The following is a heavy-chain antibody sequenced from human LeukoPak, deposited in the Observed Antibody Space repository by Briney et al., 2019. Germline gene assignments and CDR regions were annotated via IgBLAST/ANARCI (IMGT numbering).Heavy chain of an antibody. D-gene: IGHD6-19*01. CDR1: GGSISSGRDY. CDR3: ASGSGWYGSFEY. J-gene: IGHJ4*02. V-gene: IGHV4-61*02. Sequence: PSETLSLTCTVSGGSISSGRDYWSWIRQPAGKGLEWIGRMYTSGSTNYNPSLKSRVTISVDTSKNHFSLKLSSVTAAETAVYYCASGSGWYGSFEYWGQGILVTVSS. CDR2: MYTSGST.